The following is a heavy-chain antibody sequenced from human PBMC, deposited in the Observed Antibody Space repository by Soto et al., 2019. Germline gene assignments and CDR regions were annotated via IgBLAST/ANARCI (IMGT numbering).Heavy chain of an antibody. CDR3: VKAVFSGYYYVPFDY. D-gene: IGHD3-22*01. Sequence: GGSLRLSCSASGFTFSNYAMHWVRQAPGKGLEYVSAISSNGGNTYYADSVKGRFTTSRDNSKNTLYLQMSSLRTEDTAVYYCVKAVFSGYYYVPFDYWGQGTLVTVSS. CDR1: GFTFSNYA. V-gene: IGHV3-64D*06. CDR2: ISSNGGNT. J-gene: IGHJ4*02.